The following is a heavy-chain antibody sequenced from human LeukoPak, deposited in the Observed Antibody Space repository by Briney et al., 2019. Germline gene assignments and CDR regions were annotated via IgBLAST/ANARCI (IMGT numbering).Heavy chain of an antibody. Sequence: PSETLSLTCTVSGGSISSSSYYWGWIRQPPGKGLEGIGYIYYSGTSNYNPSLKSRVTILVDTSKNQFSLKLSSVTAADTAMYYCARYFWFGEFDDAFDIWGQGTMVTVSS. CDR1: GGSISSSSYY. J-gene: IGHJ3*02. V-gene: IGHV4-61*05. CDR3: ARYFWFGEFDDAFDI. D-gene: IGHD3-10*01. CDR2: IYYSGTS.